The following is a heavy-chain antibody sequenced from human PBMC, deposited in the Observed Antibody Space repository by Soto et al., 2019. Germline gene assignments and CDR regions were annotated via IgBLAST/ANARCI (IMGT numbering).Heavy chain of an antibody. V-gene: IGHV4-34*01. J-gene: IGHJ5*02. CDR3: ARIRLGAARLRWFDP. CDR2: INHSGST. Sequence: QVQLQQWGAGLLKPSETLSLTCAVYGGSFSGYYWSWIRQPPGKGLEWIGEINHSGSTNYNPSLKSRATISVDTSKNQCSLKRSSVTAADTAVYYCARIRLGAARLRWFDPWGQGSVVTGSS. D-gene: IGHD6-6*01. CDR1: GGSFSGYY.